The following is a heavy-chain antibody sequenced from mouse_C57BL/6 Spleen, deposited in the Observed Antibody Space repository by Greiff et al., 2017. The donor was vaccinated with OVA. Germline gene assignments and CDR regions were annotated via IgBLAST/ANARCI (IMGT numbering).Heavy chain of an antibody. CDR1: GFTFSDYG. Sequence: EVMLVESGGGLVKPGGSLKLSCAASGFTFSDYGMHWVRQAPEQGLEWVAYISSGSSTIYYADTVKGRFTISRDNAKNTLFLQMTSLRSEDTAMDYCARHANWDYWGQGTTLTVSS. D-gene: IGHD4-1*01. CDR2: ISSGSSTI. CDR3: ARHANWDY. J-gene: IGHJ2*01. V-gene: IGHV5-17*01.